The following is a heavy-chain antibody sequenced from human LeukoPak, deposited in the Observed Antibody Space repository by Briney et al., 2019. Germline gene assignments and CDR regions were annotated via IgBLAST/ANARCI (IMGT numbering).Heavy chain of an antibody. CDR3: AREELVPAATWPPYYYYGMDV. Sequence: GRSLRLSCAASGFTFSSYAMHWVRQAPGKGLEWVAVISYDGSNKYYADSVKGRFTISRDNSKNTPYLQMNSLRAEDTAVYYCAREELVPAATWPPYYYYGMDVWGQGTTVTVSS. J-gene: IGHJ6*02. CDR1: GFTFSSYA. CDR2: ISYDGSNK. V-gene: IGHV3-30-3*01. D-gene: IGHD2-2*01.